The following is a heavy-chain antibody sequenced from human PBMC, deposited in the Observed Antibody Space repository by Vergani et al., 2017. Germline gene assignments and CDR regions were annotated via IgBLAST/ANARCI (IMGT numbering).Heavy chain of an antibody. CDR2: ISWNSGSI. J-gene: IGHJ1*01. CDR3: ARDQL. Sequence: EVQLVESGGGLVQPGRSLRLSCAASGFTFDDYAMHWVRQAPGKGLEWVSGISWNSGSIGYADSVKGRFTISRDNAKNSLYLQMNSLRAEDTAVYYCARDQLWGQGTLVTVSS. V-gene: IGHV3-9*01. CDR1: GFTFDDYA.